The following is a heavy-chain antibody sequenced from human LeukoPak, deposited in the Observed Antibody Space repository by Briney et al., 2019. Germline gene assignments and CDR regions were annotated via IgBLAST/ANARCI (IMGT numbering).Heavy chain of an antibody. V-gene: IGHV3-33*01. CDR1: GFTFSSYG. CDR2: IWYDGSNK. D-gene: IGHD3-22*01. J-gene: IGHJ4*02. Sequence: PGGSLRLSCAASGFTFSSYGMHWVRQAPGEGLEWVADIWYDGSNKYYADSVKGRFTISRDNSKNTLYLQMNSLRAEDTAVYYCARMTYDSSARVVYYFDYWGQGTLVTVSS. CDR3: ARMTYDSSARVVYYFDY.